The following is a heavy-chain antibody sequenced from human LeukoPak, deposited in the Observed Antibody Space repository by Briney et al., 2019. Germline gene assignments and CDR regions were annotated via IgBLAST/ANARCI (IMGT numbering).Heavy chain of an antibody. Sequence: AGGSLRLSCAASGFTFSSYGMHWVRQAPGKGLEWVAFIRYDGSNKYYADSVKGRFTISRDNSKNTLYLQMNSLRAEDTAVYYCAKDRAPGDYGSGSYYKTPVDYWGQGTLVTVSS. D-gene: IGHD3-10*01. CDR1: GFTFSSYG. J-gene: IGHJ4*02. V-gene: IGHV3-30*02. CDR3: AKDRAPGDYGSGSYYKTPVDY. CDR2: IRYDGSNK.